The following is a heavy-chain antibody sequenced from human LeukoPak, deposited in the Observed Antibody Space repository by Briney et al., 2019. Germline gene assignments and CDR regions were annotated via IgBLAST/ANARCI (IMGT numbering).Heavy chain of an antibody. D-gene: IGHD5-12*01. CDR2: IKQDGSEK. CDR3: AREYSGYPVFDY. J-gene: IGHJ4*02. V-gene: IGHV3-7*01. CDR1: GFTFSSYW. Sequence: GGSLRLSCAASGFTFSSYWMSWVRQAPGKGLEWVANIKQDGSEKYYVDSVKGRFTISRDDAKNSLYLQMNSLRAEDTAVYCCAREYSGYPVFDYWGQGTLVTVSS.